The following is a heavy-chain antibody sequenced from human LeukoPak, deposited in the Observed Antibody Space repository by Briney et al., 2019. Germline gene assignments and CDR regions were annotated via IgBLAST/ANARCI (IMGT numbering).Heavy chain of an antibody. D-gene: IGHD3-10*01. CDR3: ARLSDYGSGSGELSDFDY. J-gene: IGHJ4*02. Sequence: GGSLRLSCAASGFTFSDYYMSWIRQAPGKGLEWVSYISSSGSTIYYADSVKGRFTISRDNAKNSLYLQMNSLRAEDTAVYYCARLSDYGSGSGELSDFDYWGQGTLVTVSS. CDR1: GFTFSDYY. V-gene: IGHV3-11*01. CDR2: ISSSGSTI.